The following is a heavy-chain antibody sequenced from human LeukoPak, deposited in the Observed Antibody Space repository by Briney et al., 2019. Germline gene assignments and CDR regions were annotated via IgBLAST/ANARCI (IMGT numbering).Heavy chain of an antibody. V-gene: IGHV1-8*02. CDR2: MNPNSGNT. D-gene: IGHD3-3*01. J-gene: IGHJ4*02. CDR3: VRGIRFLERDYFDY. CDR1: GYTFTSYA. Sequence: ASVKVSCKASGYTFTSYAMHWVRQAPGQGLEWMGWMNPNSGNTGYAQKFQGRVTMTRNTSISTAYMELSSLRSEDTAVYYCVRGIRFLERDYFDYWGQGTLVTVSS.